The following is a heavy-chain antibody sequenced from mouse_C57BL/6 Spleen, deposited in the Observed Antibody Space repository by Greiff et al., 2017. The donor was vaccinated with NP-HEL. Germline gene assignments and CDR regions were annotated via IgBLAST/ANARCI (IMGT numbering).Heavy chain of an antibody. J-gene: IGHJ4*01. CDR1: GFTFSDYG. CDR2: ISSGSSTI. V-gene: IGHV5-17*01. Sequence: DVMLVESGGGLVKPGGSLKLSCAASGFTFSDYGMHWVRQAPEKGLEWVAYISSGSSTIYYADTVKGRFTISRDNAKNTLFLQMTSLRSEDTAMYYCARQGTLYYGSSYAMDYWGQGTSVTVSS. D-gene: IGHD1-1*01. CDR3: ARQGTLYYGSSYAMDY.